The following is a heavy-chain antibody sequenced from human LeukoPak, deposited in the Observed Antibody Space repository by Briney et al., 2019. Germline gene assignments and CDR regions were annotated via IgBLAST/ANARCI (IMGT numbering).Heavy chain of an antibody. D-gene: IGHD3-22*01. J-gene: IGHJ4*02. CDR2: IIPIFGTA. CDR3: ASGWDSSGYPHY. Sequence: SVKVSCKASGGTFSSYAISWVRQAPGQGLEWMGGIIPIFGTANYAQKFQGRVTITADESTSTAYMELSSLRSEGTAVYYCASGWDSSGYPHYWGQGTLVTVSS. V-gene: IGHV1-69*01. CDR1: GGTFSSYA.